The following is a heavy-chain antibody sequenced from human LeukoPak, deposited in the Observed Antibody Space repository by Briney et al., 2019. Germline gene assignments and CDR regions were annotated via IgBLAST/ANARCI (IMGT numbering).Heavy chain of an antibody. V-gene: IGHV3-23*01. CDR2: ISGSGGST. J-gene: IGHJ4*02. CDR1: GFTFSSYA. CDR3: AKIPLSPFYDILTGYEGNHDY. D-gene: IGHD3-9*01. Sequence: PGGSLRLSCAASGFTFSSYAMSWDRQAPGKGLEWVSAISGSGGSTYYADSAKGRFIISRDNSKNTLYLQMNSLRAEDTAVYYCAKIPLSPFYDILTGYEGNHDYWGQGTLVTVSS.